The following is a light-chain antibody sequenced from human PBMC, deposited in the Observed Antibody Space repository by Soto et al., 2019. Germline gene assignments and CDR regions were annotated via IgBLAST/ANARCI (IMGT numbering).Light chain of an antibody. CDR2: ATS. J-gene: IGKJ5*01. CDR1: QGISSY. CDR3: QQLNSYRIT. V-gene: IGKV1-9*01. Sequence: DIQLTQSPSFLSASVGDRVTITCRASQGISSYLAWYQQKPGKAPKLLIYATSTLQSGDPSRFSGSGSGTEFTLTISSLQPADFATYYCQQLNSYRITFGQGTRLEIK.